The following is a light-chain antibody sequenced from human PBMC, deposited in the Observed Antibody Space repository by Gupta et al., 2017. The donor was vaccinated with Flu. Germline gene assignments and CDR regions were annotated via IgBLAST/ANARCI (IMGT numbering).Light chain of an antibody. Sequence: GTLSLSPGERATLSCRARQSVSSSFLAWYQQKPGQAPRLLIYGASSRATGIPDRFSGSGSGTDFTLTISRLEPEDFAVYYCQQYDSSPYTFGQGTKLEIK. CDR2: GAS. J-gene: IGKJ2*01. V-gene: IGKV3-20*01. CDR3: QQYDSSPYT. CDR1: QSVSSSF.